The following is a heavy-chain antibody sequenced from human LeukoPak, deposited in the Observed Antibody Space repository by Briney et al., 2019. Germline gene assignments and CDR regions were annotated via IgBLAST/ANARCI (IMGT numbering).Heavy chain of an antibody. CDR1: GFPFGDYL. V-gene: IGHV3-49*03. Sequence: GSLSLSCTASGFPFGDYLMRWFRQAPGKGLDLLCFISGGTTEYAASVKGTFTISRDYSTSIAYLQMNSLTPEDTAVYYCSRGSGWLSVYWGQGTLVTVSS. D-gene: IGHD6-19*01. CDR2: ISGGTT. CDR3: SRGSGWLSVY. J-gene: IGHJ4*02.